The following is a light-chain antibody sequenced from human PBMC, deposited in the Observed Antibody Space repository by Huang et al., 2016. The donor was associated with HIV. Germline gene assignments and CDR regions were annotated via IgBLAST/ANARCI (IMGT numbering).Light chain of an antibody. CDR1: KTIRKL. CDR2: GAS. V-gene: IGKV1-5*01. J-gene: IGKJ1*01. CDR3: QQYDTYPWT. Sequence: DIQMTQSPSTLSASIGDRVTITCRASKTIRKLLAWYQQKPGKAPKRLISGASTLQSGVPARFSGSGSGTEFTLTINNLQPDTSATYFCQQYDTYPWTFGQGTKVEIK.